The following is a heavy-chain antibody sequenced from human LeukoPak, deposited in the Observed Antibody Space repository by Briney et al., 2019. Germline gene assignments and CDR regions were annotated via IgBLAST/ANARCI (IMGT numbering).Heavy chain of an antibody. J-gene: IGHJ4*02. D-gene: IGHD2-2*01. CDR1: GGSISSYY. CDR3: ARGGKELGYCSSTSCYLGN. V-gene: IGHV4-59*01. Sequence: SETLSLTCTVSGGSISSYYWSWIRQPPGKGLEWIGYIYYSGSTNYNPSLKSRVTISVDTSKNQFSLKLSSVTAADTAVYYCARGGKELGYCSSTSCYLGNWGQGTLVTVSS. CDR2: IYYSGST.